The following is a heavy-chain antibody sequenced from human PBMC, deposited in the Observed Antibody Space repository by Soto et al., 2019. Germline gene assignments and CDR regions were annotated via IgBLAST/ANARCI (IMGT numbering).Heavy chain of an antibody. V-gene: IGHV4-39*01. D-gene: IGHD2-15*01. J-gene: IGHJ4*02. Sequence: SETLSLTCTVSGGSISSSNDCWGWVRQPPGRGLEWIGLICYSGNTYYNPSLKSRVTISVDTSKNQISLRLSSVTAADTAVYYCARRYCGGGTCLFFDYWGQGTLVTVSS. CDR1: GGSISSSNDC. CDR3: ARRYCGGGTCLFFDY. CDR2: ICYSGNT.